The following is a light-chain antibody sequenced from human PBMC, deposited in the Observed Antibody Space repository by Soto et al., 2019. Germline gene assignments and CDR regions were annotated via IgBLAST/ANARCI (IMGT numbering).Light chain of an antibody. CDR2: DAS. Sequence: DIQMTQSPSTLSAPVGDRVTITCRSSQSVGSNLAWYQQEPGKAPNLLIYDASSLQSGVPSRFSGRGSGTEFTLSISSLQPADFATYYCQQYNSFVSFGGGTKVDVK. V-gene: IGKV1-5*01. CDR3: QQYNSFVS. J-gene: IGKJ4*01. CDR1: QSVGSN.